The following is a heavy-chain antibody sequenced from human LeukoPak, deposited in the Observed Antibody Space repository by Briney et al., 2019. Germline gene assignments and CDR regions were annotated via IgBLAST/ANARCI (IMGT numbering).Heavy chain of an antibody. V-gene: IGHV3-20*04. Sequence: PGGSLRLSCAASGFTVDDYGMSWVRQAPGKGLEWVSCINWNGGSTGYADSVKGRFTISRDNAENSLYLQMNSLRAEDTAIYYCVKDRYSSAYYFENWGQGTLVTVSS. D-gene: IGHD5-24*01. J-gene: IGHJ4*02. CDR2: INWNGGST. CDR1: GFTVDDYG. CDR3: VKDRYSSAYYFEN.